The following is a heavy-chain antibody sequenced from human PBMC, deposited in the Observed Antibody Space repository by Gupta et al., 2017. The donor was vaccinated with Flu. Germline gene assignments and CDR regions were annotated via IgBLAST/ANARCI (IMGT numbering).Heavy chain of an antibody. CDR3: ASRDYFDH. CDR1: GYNFVDYG. Sequence: QVHLVQSGAEVKKPGASVRVSCKPSGYNFVDYGVSWIRQAPGKGLEWMGWINPYNDNTNIAQNFQGRLILTTQTSTATAYMELRSLTSDDTAVYYCASRDYFDHWGQGTLVTVSS. CDR2: INPYNDNT. J-gene: IGHJ4*02. V-gene: IGHV1-18*01.